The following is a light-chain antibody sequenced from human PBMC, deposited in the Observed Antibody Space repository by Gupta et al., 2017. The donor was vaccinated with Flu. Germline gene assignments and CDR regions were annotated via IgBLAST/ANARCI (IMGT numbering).Light chain of an antibody. V-gene: IGLV1-47*01. Sequence: SVLPPPPSASGTPGQRVSISGSRGGSNLGSHYFYWFRQLPGKAPKHVIYRNIQRASGVPDRFSGSKAGTAASLEISGLRSEDEADDYCANWDHSRSSWVFGGGTKMTVL. CDR2: RNI. J-gene: IGLJ3*02. CDR1: GSNLGSHY. CDR3: ANWDHSRSSWV.